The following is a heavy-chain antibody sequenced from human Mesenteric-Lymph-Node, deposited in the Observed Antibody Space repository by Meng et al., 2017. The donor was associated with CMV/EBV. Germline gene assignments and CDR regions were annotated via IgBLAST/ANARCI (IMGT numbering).Heavy chain of an antibody. CDR1: GVSISSTTYY. CDR2: IYSGGTT. J-gene: IGHJ4*02. D-gene: IGHD3-3*01. CDR3: ASGSSPFEFGVVSPV. Sequence: SETLSLTCAVSGVSISSTTYYWGWIRQPPGKGLEWIGGIYSGGTTYYNPSLQSRVTISTDTPKNQFSLNVRYVTTADTAVYYCASGSSPFEFGVVSPVRGQGTLVTVSS. V-gene: IGHV4-39*07.